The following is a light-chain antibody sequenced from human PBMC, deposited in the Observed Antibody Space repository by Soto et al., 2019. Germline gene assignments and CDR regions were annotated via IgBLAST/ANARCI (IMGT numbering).Light chain of an antibody. V-gene: IGKV3-11*01. J-gene: IGKJ1*01. CDR3: HQRQSWPRT. Sequence: EIVLTQSPATLSSFPGDRVTLSCRASQAVNTRLAWYQHKPGQAPRLLIYLASNRAAGVPARFSGRGSGTDFTLTISDVEPEDFAVYYCHQRQSWPRTCGQGTKVDIK. CDR1: QAVNTR. CDR2: LAS.